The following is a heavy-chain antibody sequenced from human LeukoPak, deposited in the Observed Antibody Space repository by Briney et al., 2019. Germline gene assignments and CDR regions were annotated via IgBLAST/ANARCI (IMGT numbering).Heavy chain of an antibody. CDR1: GYTITSYY. CDR3: ARVSSGSTFDY. D-gene: IGHD1-26*01. Sequence: ASVKVSCKTSGYTITSYYMHWVRQAPGQGLEWMGIINPSGGSTSYTQKFQGRVTMTRDTSTSTVYMVLSSLTSEDTAVYYCARVSSGSTFDYWGQGTLVTVSS. V-gene: IGHV1-46*01. J-gene: IGHJ4*02. CDR2: INPSGGST.